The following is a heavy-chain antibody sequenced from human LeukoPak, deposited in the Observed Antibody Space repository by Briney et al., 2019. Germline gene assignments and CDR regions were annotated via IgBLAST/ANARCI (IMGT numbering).Heavy chain of an antibody. J-gene: IGHJ4*02. Sequence: GASVKVSCKASGYTFTSYHINWVRQATGQGLEWVGWMNPNNSDIGYAQKFQGRVTITRGTSASTAYMELSSLRSEDTAVYYCARDQGGPPDYWGQGTLLTVSS. CDR1: GYTFTSYH. V-gene: IGHV1-8*01. CDR2: MNPNNSDI. CDR3: ARDQGGPPDY. D-gene: IGHD2-15*01.